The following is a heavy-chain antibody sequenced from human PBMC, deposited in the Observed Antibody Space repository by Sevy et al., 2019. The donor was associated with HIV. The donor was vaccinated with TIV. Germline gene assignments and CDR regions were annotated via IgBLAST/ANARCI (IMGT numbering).Heavy chain of an antibody. Sequence: QSQTLSLTCAVYGGSFSGYYWNWIRQSPGKGLEWIGEINHSGSTHYNPSLKSRVTISVDTSKNQFSLRLNSVTAADTAVYYCARAPPVVVVPGAPSWFDPWGQGTLVTVSS. J-gene: IGHJ5*02. CDR1: GGSFSGYY. D-gene: IGHD2-2*01. CDR3: ARAPPVVVVPGAPSWFDP. V-gene: IGHV4-34*01. CDR2: INHSGST.